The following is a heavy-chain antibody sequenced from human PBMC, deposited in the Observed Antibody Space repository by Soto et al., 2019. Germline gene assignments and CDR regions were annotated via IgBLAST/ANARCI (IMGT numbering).Heavy chain of an antibody. Sequence: QVQLQESGPRLVKPSETLSLTCTVSGGSMSNYYWNWIRQPPGKGLEWIGYIYYSGSTNYNPSLKSRVTISLXXPXNXXSLKLSSVIAADTAVYYCARVSRRYCSGDRCHFDLWGQGTLVTVSS. J-gene: IGHJ4*02. CDR3: ARVSRRYCSGDRCHFDL. V-gene: IGHV4-59*01. D-gene: IGHD2-15*01. CDR1: GGSMSNYY. CDR2: IYYSGST.